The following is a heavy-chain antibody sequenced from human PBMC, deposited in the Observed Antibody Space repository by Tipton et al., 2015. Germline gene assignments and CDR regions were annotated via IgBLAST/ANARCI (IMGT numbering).Heavy chain of an antibody. CDR2: INWNGGMT. Sequence: SLRLSCAASGFTVSSNYMSWVRQAPGKGLEWVSGINWNGGMTAHADSVGGRFTISRDNAKNSLYLQMDSVRPEDTALYYCAKDFYGGNSGIQLDYWGQGTQVTVSS. CDR1: GFTVSSNY. CDR3: AKDFYGGNSGIQLDY. D-gene: IGHD4-23*01. J-gene: IGHJ4*02. V-gene: IGHV3-9*01.